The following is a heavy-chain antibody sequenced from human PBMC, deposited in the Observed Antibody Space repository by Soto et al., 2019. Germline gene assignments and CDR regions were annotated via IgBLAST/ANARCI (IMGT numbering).Heavy chain of an antibody. CDR3: ARSVFP. CDR2: IYYIGST. Sequence: QVQLQESGPGLVKPSQTLSLTCTVSGGSISSGGYYWNWIRQHPGKGLEWIGYIYYIGSTYYNPPRXSXLTISLDTSKNQFSLKLSSVTAAATAVYYCARSVFPWGQGTLVTVSS. J-gene: IGHJ5*02. V-gene: IGHV4-31*03. CDR1: GGSISSGGYY.